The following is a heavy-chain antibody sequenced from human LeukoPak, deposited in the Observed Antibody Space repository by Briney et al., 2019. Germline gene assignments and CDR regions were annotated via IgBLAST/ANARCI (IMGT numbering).Heavy chain of an antibody. J-gene: IGHJ3*02. CDR1: GDAVSRNSAA. CDR3: TRGAYGHVFDI. Sequence: SQTLSLTCAISGDAVSRNSAAPNCIRPPPSRGIEWLGRIYFRSKWYTDYAVSVRRRITFNPDTSKNQFSLQLNSVTPEDTAVYYCTRGAYGHVFDIWGQGTMVTVSS. D-gene: IGHD2-21*01. V-gene: IGHV6-1*01. CDR2: IYFRSKWYT.